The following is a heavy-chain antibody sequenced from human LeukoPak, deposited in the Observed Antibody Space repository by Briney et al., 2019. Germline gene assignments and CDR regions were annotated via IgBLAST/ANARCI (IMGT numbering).Heavy chain of an antibody. D-gene: IGHD6-19*01. CDR2: VSVSGVST. J-gene: IGHJ4*02. CDR3: ARNGYTSGWYRN. Sequence: GGSLRLSCAASGFTFSSYAMSWVRQAPGKGLEWVSGVSVSGVSTYSADSVKGRFTISRDNSKNTLYLQMNSLRAEDSAVYYCARNGYTSGWYRNWGQGTLVTVSS. CDR1: GFTFSSYA. V-gene: IGHV3-23*01.